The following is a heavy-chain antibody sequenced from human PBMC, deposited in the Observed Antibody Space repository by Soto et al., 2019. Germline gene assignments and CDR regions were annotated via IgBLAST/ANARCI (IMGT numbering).Heavy chain of an antibody. D-gene: IGHD2-2*01. CDR1: GFTFSSYT. V-gene: IGHV3-64D*06. Sequence: GASLRLSCSASGFTFSSYTMHCVSQDPGKGLEYFSAISSNGGSTYYADSVKGRFTISRDNSKNTLYLQMSSLRAEDTAVYYCVKEHLGYCSSTSCPASNWFDPWGQGTLVTVSS. J-gene: IGHJ5*02. CDR3: VKEHLGYCSSTSCPASNWFDP. CDR2: ISSNGGST.